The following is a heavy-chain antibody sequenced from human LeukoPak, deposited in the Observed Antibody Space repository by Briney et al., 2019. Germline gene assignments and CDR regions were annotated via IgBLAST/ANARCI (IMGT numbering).Heavy chain of an antibody. CDR1: GFTFSSYW. D-gene: IGHD4-11*01. CDR2: IWRDGNNI. J-gene: IGHJ4*02. CDR3: ARDDYYNSYYFDY. V-gene: IGHV3-33*08. Sequence: GGSLRLSCAASGFTFSSYWMHWVRQAPGKGLEWVAVIWRDGNNIQYADSVKGRFIISRDDSKKTLYLQMDSLRAEDTAVYYCARDDYYNSYYFDYWGQGTLVSVSS.